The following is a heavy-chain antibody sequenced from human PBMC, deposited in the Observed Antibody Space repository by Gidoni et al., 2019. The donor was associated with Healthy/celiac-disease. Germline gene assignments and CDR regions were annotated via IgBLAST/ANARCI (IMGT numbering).Heavy chain of an antibody. CDR2: IYYSGST. V-gene: IGHV4-39*07. CDR1: GGSISSSSYY. D-gene: IGHD3-16*02. Sequence: QLQLQESGPGLVKPSETLSLTCTVSGGSISSSSYYWGWIRQPPGKGLEWIGSIYYSGSTYYNPSLKSRVTISVDTSKNQFSLKLSSVTAADTAVYYCARGQRYYDYVWGSYRYMDNWGQGTLVTVSS. J-gene: IGHJ4*02. CDR3: ARGQRYYDYVWGSYRYMDN.